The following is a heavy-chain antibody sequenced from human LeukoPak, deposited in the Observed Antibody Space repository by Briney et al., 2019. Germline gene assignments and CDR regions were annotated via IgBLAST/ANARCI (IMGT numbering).Heavy chain of an antibody. CDR2: ISNNGGT. J-gene: IGHJ6*03. CDR3: VRDRGPNLHYYIDV. Sequence: SETLSLTCSVSGGSFNNDYWSWIRQTSGKGLEWIGYISNNGGTIYNPSLKTRVTISVDTSKNQFFLKLASVTAADTAVYFCVRDRGPNLHYYIDVWGKGTTVTVSS. D-gene: IGHD1-7*01. CDR1: GGSFNNDY. V-gene: IGHV4-59*01.